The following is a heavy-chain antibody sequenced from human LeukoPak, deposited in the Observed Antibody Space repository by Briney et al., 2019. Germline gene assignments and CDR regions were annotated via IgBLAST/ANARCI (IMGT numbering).Heavy chain of an antibody. D-gene: IGHD5-18*01. CDR3: ARCPRDTAMVAFDY. CDR1: GYSFTSYW. Sequence: GESLKISCKGSGYSFTSYWIGWVRQMPGKGLEWMGIIYPGDSDTRYSPSFQGQVAISADKSISTAYLQWSSLKASGTAMYYCARCPRDTAMVAFDYWGQGTLVTVSS. V-gene: IGHV5-51*01. CDR2: IYPGDSDT. J-gene: IGHJ4*02.